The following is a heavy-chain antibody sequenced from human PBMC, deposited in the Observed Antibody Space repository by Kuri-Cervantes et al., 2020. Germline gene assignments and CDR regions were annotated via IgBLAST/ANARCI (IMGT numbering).Heavy chain of an antibody. CDR3: ARRPMVLGFIYYFDY. J-gene: IGHJ4*02. V-gene: IGHV4-39*01. CDR1: GVSISSSSYY. CDR2: IYYSGGT. Sequence: SETLSLTCTVSGVSISSSSYYWGLIRQPPGKGLEWIGTIYYSGGTYYNTSLKSRVTIPVDTSKNQFSLKLSSVTAADTAVYYCARRPMVLGFIYYFDYWGQGTLVTVSS. D-gene: IGHD3-10*01.